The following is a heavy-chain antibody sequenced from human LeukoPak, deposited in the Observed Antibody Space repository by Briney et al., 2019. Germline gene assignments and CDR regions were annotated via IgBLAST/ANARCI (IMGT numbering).Heavy chain of an antibody. D-gene: IGHD6-6*01. CDR2: IYHSGST. CDR1: GGSISSSNYY. Sequence: SETLSLTCTVSGGSISSSNYYWGWIRQPPGKGLEWIGSIYHSGSTYYNPSLKSRLTISVDTSKSQFSLRLTSVTAADTAIYYCASPSSSSSTYDYWGQGTLVTVSS. V-gene: IGHV4-39*01. J-gene: IGHJ4*02. CDR3: ASPSSSSSTYDY.